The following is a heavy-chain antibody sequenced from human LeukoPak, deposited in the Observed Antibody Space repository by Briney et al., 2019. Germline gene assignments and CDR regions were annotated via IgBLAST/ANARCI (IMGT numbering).Heavy chain of an antibody. CDR1: GGSISSYY. D-gene: IGHD3-22*01. Sequence: PSETLSLTCTVSGGSISSYYWSWIRQPPGKGLEWIGYIYYSGSTNYNPSLKSRVTISVDRSKNQFSLKLSSVTAADTAVYYCARVGGFYDSSGYYIRDNWFDPWGQGTLVTVSS. CDR2: IYYSGST. J-gene: IGHJ5*02. V-gene: IGHV4-59*12. CDR3: ARVGGFYDSSGYYIRDNWFDP.